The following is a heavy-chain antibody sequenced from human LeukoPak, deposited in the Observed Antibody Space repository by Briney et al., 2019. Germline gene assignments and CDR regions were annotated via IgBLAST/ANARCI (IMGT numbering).Heavy chain of an antibody. CDR3: ARPSYCSGGTCHSGKQDY. J-gene: IGHJ4*02. CDR2: IYPGDSDT. V-gene: IGHV5-51*01. D-gene: IGHD2-15*01. Sequence: GESLKISCRGSGYSFTTYWIGWVRQMPGKGLEWMGIIYPGDSDTRYSPSFQGQVTISVDKSISTAYLQWSSLKASDTAMYYCARPSYCSGGTCHSGKQDYWGQGTLVSVSS. CDR1: GYSFTTYW.